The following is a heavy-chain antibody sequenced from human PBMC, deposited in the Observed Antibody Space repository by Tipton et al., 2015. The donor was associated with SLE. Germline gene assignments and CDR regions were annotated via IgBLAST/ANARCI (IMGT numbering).Heavy chain of an antibody. D-gene: IGHD5-24*01. CDR3: ARGPRWLQAFDY. CDR2: IYYSGST. Sequence: TLSLTCTVSGGSISSGDYYWSWIRQPPGKGLEWIGYIYYSGSTYYNPSLKSRVTISVDTSKNQFSLKLSSVTAADTAVYYCARGPRWLQAFDYWGQGTLVTVSS. CDR1: GGSISSGDYY. J-gene: IGHJ4*02. V-gene: IGHV4-30-4*01.